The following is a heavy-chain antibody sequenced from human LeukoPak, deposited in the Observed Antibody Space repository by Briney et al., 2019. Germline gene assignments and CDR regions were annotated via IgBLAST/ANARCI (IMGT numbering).Heavy chain of an antibody. CDR3: ATGGLPYLDY. Sequence: GVSLRLSCAASVFTFNSYAKSWVRQAPGKGLEWVSSISDLRCSTHYADSVTGRRPISRHNPNNNLYSQMNRLRAEGTAIYYRATGGLPYLDYWGEGTLVTVSS. D-gene: IGHD4-11*01. CDR1: VFTFNSYA. V-gene: IGHV3-23*01. J-gene: IGHJ4*02. CDR2: ISDLRCST.